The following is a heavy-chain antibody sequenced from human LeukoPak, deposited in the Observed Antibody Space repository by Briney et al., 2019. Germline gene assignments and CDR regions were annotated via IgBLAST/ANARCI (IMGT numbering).Heavy chain of an antibody. J-gene: IGHJ4*02. CDR2: IYYTGST. CDR3: ARQSSDLSPDY. CDR1: GGSISSSSYY. V-gene: IGHV4-39*01. D-gene: IGHD6-19*01. Sequence: SEILSLTCTVSGGSISSSSYYWGWIRQPPGKGLDWIGTIYYTGSTYYNPSLKSRVTISVDTSKNQFSLKLSSVTAADTAVYYCARQSSDLSPDYWGQGTLVTVSS.